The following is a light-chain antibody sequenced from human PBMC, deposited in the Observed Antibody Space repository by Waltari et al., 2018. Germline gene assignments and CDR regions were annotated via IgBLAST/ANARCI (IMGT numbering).Light chain of an antibody. CDR1: SVLYSGNRKNY. CDR2: WAS. J-gene: IGKJ4*01. CDR3: QQYDELPLT. Sequence: SVLYSGNRKNYVAWYQQKPGQPPRLLIYWASTRESGVPDRFSGSGSGTDFTLTISSLQAEDVAVYYCQQYDELPLTFGGGTKVEIK. V-gene: IGKV4-1*01.